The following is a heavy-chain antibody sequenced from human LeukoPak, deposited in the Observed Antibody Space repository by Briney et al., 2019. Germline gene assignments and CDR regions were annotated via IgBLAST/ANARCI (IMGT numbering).Heavy chain of an antibody. Sequence: GGSLRLSCAASGFTFSSYSMNWVRQAPGKGLEWVSSISSSSSYIYYADSVKGRFTISRDNAKNSLYLQMNSLRAEDTAVYYCARVAYCGGDCYYGGYFDYWGQGTLVTVSS. V-gene: IGHV3-21*01. J-gene: IGHJ4*02. CDR3: ARVAYCGGDCYYGGYFDY. CDR2: ISSSSSYI. D-gene: IGHD2-21*01. CDR1: GFTFSSYS.